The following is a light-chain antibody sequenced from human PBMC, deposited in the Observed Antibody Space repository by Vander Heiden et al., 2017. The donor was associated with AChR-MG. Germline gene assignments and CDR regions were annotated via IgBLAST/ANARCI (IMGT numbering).Light chain of an antibody. CDR1: QPLSTY. Sequence: AIRTTQSPSPLFASAGDSVTITCRARQPLSTYLAWYQQKPREAPKLLIYAASTLQNAVPSRFCGSGSGTDFTLTISRLQAEDFATYFCQQYYNYPLTFGGGTRVEI. CDR3: QQYYNYPLT. J-gene: IGKJ4*02. V-gene: IGKV1-8*01. CDR2: AAS.